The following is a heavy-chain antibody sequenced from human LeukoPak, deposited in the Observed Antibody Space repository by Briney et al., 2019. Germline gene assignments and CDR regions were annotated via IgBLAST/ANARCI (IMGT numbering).Heavy chain of an antibody. CDR1: GGPISSYY. J-gene: IGHJ5*02. CDR2: IYYSGST. D-gene: IGHD3-9*01. Sequence: KPSETLSLTCTVSGGPISSYYWSWIRQPPGKGLEWIGYIYYSGSTNYNPSLKSRVTISVDTSKNQFSLKLSSVTAADTAVYYCARGLRYFDWLPRGYNWFDPWGQGTLVTVSS. CDR3: ARGLRYFDWLPRGYNWFDP. V-gene: IGHV4-59*01.